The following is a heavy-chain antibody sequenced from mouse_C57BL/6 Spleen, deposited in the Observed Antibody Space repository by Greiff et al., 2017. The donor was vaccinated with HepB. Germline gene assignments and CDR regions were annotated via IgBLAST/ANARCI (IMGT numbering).Heavy chain of an antibody. D-gene: IGHD1-1*01. CDR3: ARDRGGITTVVAPGDY. CDR2: ISDGGSYT. Sequence: EVQLQESGGGLVKPGGSLKLSCAASGFTFSSYAMSWVRQTPEKRLEWVATISDGGSYTYYPDNVKGRFTISRDNAKNNLYLQMSHLKSEDTAMYYCARDRGGITTVVAPGDYWGQGTTLTVSS. J-gene: IGHJ2*01. V-gene: IGHV5-4*01. CDR1: GFTFSSYA.